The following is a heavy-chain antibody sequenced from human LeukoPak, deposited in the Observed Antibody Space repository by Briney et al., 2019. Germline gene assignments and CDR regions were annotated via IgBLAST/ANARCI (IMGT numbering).Heavy chain of an antibody. CDR2: IWYDGSNK. CDR1: GFTFSSYG. V-gene: IGHV3-33*01. J-gene: IGHJ6*02. Sequence: GRSLRLSCAASGFTFSSYGMHWVRQAPGKGREWVAVIWYDGSNKYYADSVKGRFTISRDNSKNTLYLQMNSLRAEDTAVYYCARERFLEWLTNYYYYGMDVWGQGTTDTVSS. CDR3: ARERFLEWLTNYYYYGMDV. D-gene: IGHD3-3*01.